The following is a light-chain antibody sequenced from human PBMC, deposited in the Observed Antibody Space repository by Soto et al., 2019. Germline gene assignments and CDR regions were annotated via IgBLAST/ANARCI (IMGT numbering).Light chain of an antibody. J-gene: IGKJ1*01. Sequence: EIVLTQSPGTLSLSPGERATLSCRASQSVSSNYLAWYQQKPGQAPRLLIYGASRRATGIPDRFSGSGSGTDFTLAISSLEPEDLAAYYCQQYGNSPWTFGLGTTVEI. CDR3: QQYGNSPWT. V-gene: IGKV3-20*01. CDR1: QSVSSNY. CDR2: GAS.